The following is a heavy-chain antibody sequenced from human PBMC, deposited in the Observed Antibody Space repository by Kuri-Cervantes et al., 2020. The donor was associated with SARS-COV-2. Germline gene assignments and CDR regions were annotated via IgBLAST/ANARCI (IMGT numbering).Heavy chain of an antibody. CDR1: GFTFSSYA. Sequence: GGSLRLSCAASGFTFSSYAMHWVRQAPGKGLEYVSAISSNGGSTYYADSVKGRLTISRDNSKNTLYLQMNSLRAEDTAVYYCAKDLGDLKSAFDIWGQGTMVTVSS. D-gene: IGHD3-16*01. J-gene: IGHJ3*02. CDR3: AKDLGDLKSAFDI. V-gene: IGHV3-64*02. CDR2: ISSNGGST.